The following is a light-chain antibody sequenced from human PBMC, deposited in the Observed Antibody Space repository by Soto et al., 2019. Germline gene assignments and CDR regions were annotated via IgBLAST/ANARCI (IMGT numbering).Light chain of an antibody. Sequence: QSVLTQPPSVSAAPGQKVTISCSGSSSNIGDKYVSWYQQVPGTAPKLLIYENDKRPSEIPDRFSGYKSGTSATLGIVGLQTGDEADYYCETWDLSLNAVVFGGGTKLTV. CDR3: ETWDLSLNAVV. J-gene: IGLJ3*02. V-gene: IGLV1-51*02. CDR1: SSNIGDKY. CDR2: END.